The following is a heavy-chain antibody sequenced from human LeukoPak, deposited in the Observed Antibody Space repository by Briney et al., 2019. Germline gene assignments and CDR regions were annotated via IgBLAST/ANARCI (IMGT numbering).Heavy chain of an antibody. V-gene: IGHV1-69*05. CDR2: IIASFGTA. Sequence: ASVKVSCTASGGTFSSYAISWARQAPGQGLEWMGGIIASFGTANDAQKFQGRVTITTDESTSTAYMELSSLRSEDTAVYFRAKTAIRYFDWLLYPRVDYMDVWGKGTTVTVSS. CDR1: GGTFSSYA. J-gene: IGHJ6*03. CDR3: AKTAIRYFDWLLYPRVDYMDV. D-gene: IGHD3-9*01.